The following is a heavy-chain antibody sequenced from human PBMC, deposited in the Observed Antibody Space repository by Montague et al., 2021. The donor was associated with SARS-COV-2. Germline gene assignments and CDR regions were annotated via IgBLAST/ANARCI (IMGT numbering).Heavy chain of an antibody. CDR3: ARQNYRSGTQNGLGGNWFDP. CDR1: GGSIGGTNYY. CDR2: IFQSGGI. D-gene: IGHD3-10*01. J-gene: IGHJ5*02. V-gene: IGHV4-39*01. Sequence: SETLSLTCTVSGGSIGGTNYYWDWIRQSPGKGLEWIGNIFQSGGISYNPSLKSRATISVDTSSNQFSLRLSSVTAADTAIYFCARQNYRSGTQNGLGGNWFDPWGQGTLVTVSS.